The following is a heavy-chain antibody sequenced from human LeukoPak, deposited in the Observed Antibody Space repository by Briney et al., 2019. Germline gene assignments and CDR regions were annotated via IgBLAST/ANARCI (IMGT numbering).Heavy chain of an antibody. CDR3: AREKAMVPSYYYYYMDV. Sequence: ASVKVSCKASGYTFTGYYMHWVRQAPGQGLEWMGWINPNSGGTNYAQKFQGRVTMTRDTSISTAYMELSRLRFDDTAVYYCAREKAMVPSYYYYYMDVWGKGTTVTVSS. J-gene: IGHJ6*03. D-gene: IGHD5-18*01. V-gene: IGHV1-2*02. CDR2: INPNSGGT. CDR1: GYTFTGYY.